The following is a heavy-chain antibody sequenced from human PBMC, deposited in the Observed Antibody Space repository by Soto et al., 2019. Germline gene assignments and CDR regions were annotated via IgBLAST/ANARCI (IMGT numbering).Heavy chain of an antibody. CDR2: IGAYNANT. CDR1: GYTFTNYG. Sequence: QVQLVQSGGEGKKPGASVKVSCKASGYTFTNYGISWVRQAPGQGLEWVGWIGAYNANTNYAQKVQGRVTMTTDTSTSTAYMELRSLGSDDTAVYYCARAGIYCSGGSCFWEGYFDSWGQGTLVTVSS. V-gene: IGHV1-18*01. CDR3: ARAGIYCSGGSCFWEGYFDS. J-gene: IGHJ4*02. D-gene: IGHD2-15*01.